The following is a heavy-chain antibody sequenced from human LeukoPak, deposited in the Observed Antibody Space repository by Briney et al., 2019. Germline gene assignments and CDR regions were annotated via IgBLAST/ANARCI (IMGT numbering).Heavy chain of an antibody. CDR1: GYTFTGYY. V-gene: IGHV1-2*02. D-gene: IGHD1-26*01. CDR3: ARVGDGVGATADYYMDV. Sequence: ASVTVSCKASGYTFTGYYMHWVRQAPGQGLEWMGWINPNSGGTNYAQKFQGRVTMTRDTSISTAYMELSSLRSEDTAVYYCARVGDGVGATADYYMDVWGKGTTVTISS. CDR2: INPNSGGT. J-gene: IGHJ6*03.